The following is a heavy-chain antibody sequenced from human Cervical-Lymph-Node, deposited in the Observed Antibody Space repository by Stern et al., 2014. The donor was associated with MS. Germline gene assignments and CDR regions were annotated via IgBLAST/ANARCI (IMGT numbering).Heavy chain of an antibody. Sequence: VQLVESGGGVVQPGRSLRLSCIASGFPFSNYGMPWVRQAPGKGLEWVAVVWYDGSRVFYADSFKCGFTTSEDVSTNPLYLEMTNLTVDDTAFYYCARGDYGGYLDYWGQGTLVTVSS. V-gene: IGHV3-33*01. D-gene: IGHD4-23*01. CDR3: ARGDYGGYLDY. CDR2: VWYDGSRV. CDR1: GFPFSNYG. J-gene: IGHJ4*02.